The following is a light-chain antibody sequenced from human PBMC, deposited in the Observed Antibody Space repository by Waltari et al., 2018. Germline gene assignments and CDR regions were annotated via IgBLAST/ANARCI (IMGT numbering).Light chain of an antibody. CDR2: EVN. CDR3: CSYAGGNSLWV. CDR1: SRDVGTYNL. J-gene: IGLJ3*02. Sequence: QSALTQPASVSGSPGQSITFSCTGTSRDVGTYNLVSWYQQHPGKAPKPMIYEVNKRPSGVSNRFSGSKSGNTASLTISGLQAEDEAYYYCCSYAGGNSLWVFGGGTKVTVL. V-gene: IGLV2-23*02.